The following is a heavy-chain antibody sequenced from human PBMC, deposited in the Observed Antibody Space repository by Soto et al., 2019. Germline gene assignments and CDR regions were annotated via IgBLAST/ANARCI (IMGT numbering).Heavy chain of an antibody. CDR3: TTDSRTTLPEIRFDY. J-gene: IGHJ4*01. CDR1: GFPFNNAW. V-gene: IGHV3-15*07. CDR2: VKSKADGGSG. D-gene: IGHD1-26*01. Sequence: ESGGGLVKPGGSLRLSCAASGFPFNNAWINWVRQVPGKGLEWVCRVKSKADGGSGDYAAPVKGRFVVSRDDSKDIVYLQMNSLKIEDTGVYYCTTDSRTTLPEIRFDYWGHGTQVTVSS.